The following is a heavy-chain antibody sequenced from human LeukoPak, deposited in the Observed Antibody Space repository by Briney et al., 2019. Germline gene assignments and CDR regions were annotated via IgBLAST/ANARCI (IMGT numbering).Heavy chain of an antibody. D-gene: IGHD3-22*01. Sequence: ASVKVSCKASGYTFTGYYMHWVRQAPGQRLEWMGRINPNSGGTNYAQKFQGRVTMTRDTSISTAYMELSRLRSDDTAVYYCARALGSSGYYIYYYYYMDVWGKGTTVTVSS. CDR1: GYTFTGYY. V-gene: IGHV1-2*06. J-gene: IGHJ6*03. CDR3: ARALGSSGYYIYYYYYMDV. CDR2: INPNSGGT.